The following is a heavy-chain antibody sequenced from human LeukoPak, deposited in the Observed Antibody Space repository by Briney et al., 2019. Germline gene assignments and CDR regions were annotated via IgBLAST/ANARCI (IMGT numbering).Heavy chain of an antibody. CDR1: GFTFSSYA. V-gene: IGHV3-23*01. Sequence: GGSLRLSCAASGFTFSSYAMSWVRQAPGKGLEWVSAIGGSGGSTYYADSVKGRFTISRDNSKNTLYLQMNSLRAEDTAVYYCIIDIVVVTAAIGDYWGQGTLVTVSS. CDR3: IIDIVVVTAAIGDY. CDR2: IGGSGGST. D-gene: IGHD2-21*02. J-gene: IGHJ4*02.